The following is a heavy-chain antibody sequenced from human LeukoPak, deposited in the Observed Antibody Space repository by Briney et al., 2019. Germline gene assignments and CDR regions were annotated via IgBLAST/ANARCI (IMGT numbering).Heavy chain of an antibody. CDR2: INHSGST. CDR3: ARIQDPDY. V-gene: IGHV4-34*01. Sequence: SETLSLTCAVYGGSFSGYYWSWIRQPPGKGLEWIGEINHSGSTNYNPSLKSRVTMSVDTPKNQFSLKLSSVTAADTAVYYCARIQDPDYWGQGTLVTVSS. J-gene: IGHJ4*02. CDR1: GGSFSGYY.